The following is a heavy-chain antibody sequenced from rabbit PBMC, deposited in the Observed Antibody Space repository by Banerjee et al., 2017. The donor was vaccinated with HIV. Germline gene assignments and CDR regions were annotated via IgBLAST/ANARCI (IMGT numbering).Heavy chain of an antibody. CDR2: IYAGSGSA. Sequence: QEQLVESGGGLVQPGGSLTLTCKASGFSLSSYHMSWVRQAPGKGLEWIGIIYAGSGSAYYASWAKGRFTISKTSSTTVTLQMTSLTAADTATYFCARPDGSSSGYWDLWGQGTLVTVS. D-gene: IGHD1-1*01. J-gene: IGHJ6*01. CDR1: GFSLSSYHM. CDR3: ARPDGSSSGYWDL. V-gene: IGHV1S45*01.